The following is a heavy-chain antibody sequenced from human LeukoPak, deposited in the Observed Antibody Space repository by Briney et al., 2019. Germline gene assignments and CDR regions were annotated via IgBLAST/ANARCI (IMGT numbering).Heavy chain of an antibody. CDR1: GFTLSSYG. V-gene: IGHV3-48*02. CDR3: AGASTLDY. Sequence: GGSLRLSCAASGFTLSSYGMNWVRQAPGKGVEWVSYISSSSSSIYYADSVKGRFTISRDNAKNSLYLQMNSLRDEDTAVYYCAGASTLDYWGQGTLVTVSS. J-gene: IGHJ4*02. CDR2: ISSSSSSI.